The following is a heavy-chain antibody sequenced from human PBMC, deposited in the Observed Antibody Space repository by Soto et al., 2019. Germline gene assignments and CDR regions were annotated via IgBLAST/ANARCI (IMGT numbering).Heavy chain of an antibody. Sequence: GGSLRLSCAASGFTFSSYAMSWVRQAPGKGLEWVSGISGSGGSTYYADTAKGRFTISRDNSKNTLYLQMNSLRAEDTAVYYCAKVLSSGWYGGMDVWGQGTTVTVSS. CDR3: AKVLSSGWYGGMDV. CDR2: ISGSGGST. CDR1: GFTFSSYA. V-gene: IGHV3-23*01. D-gene: IGHD6-19*01. J-gene: IGHJ6*02.